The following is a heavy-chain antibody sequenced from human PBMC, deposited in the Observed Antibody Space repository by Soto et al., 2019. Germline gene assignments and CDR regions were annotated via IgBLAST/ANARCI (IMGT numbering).Heavy chain of an antibody. Sequence: ASVKVSCKASGYTFTSYGISWVRQAPGQGLEWMGWISAYNGNTNYAQKLQGRVTMTTDTSTSTAYMELRSLRSDDTAVYYCARDPTTYYYDSSGYYPFDYWGQGTLVTVSS. V-gene: IGHV1-18*04. D-gene: IGHD3-22*01. J-gene: IGHJ4*02. CDR3: ARDPTTYYYDSSGYYPFDY. CDR1: GYTFTSYG. CDR2: ISAYNGNT.